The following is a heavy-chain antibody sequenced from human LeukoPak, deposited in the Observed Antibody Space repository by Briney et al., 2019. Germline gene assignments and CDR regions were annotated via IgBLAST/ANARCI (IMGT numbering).Heavy chain of an antibody. J-gene: IGHJ4*02. CDR2: IWNDGSNK. Sequence: GGSLRLSCAASGFTFSSHGMPWVRQAPGKGLQWVAVIWNDGSNKYYADSVKGRFTISRDNSKNTLYLQMNSLRAEDTAVYYCARHRSSWLIDYWGQGTLVTVSS. D-gene: IGHD6-6*01. V-gene: IGHV3-33*01. CDR1: GFTFSSHG. CDR3: ARHRSSWLIDY.